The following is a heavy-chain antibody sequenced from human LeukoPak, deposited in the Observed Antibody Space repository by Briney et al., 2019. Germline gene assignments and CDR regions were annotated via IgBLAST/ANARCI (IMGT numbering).Heavy chain of an antibody. CDR1: GFTFSDYN. CDR3: TREQDREASATVVGDY. CDR2: ISRSGSTK. D-gene: IGHD4-23*01. V-gene: IGHV3-11*04. J-gene: IGHJ4*02. Sequence: AGGSLRLSCAASGFTFSDYNMRWIRQAPGKGLEWVSSISRSGSTKYYADSVKGRFTISRDNAKNSLFLQMNSLRAEDTAVYYCTREQDREASATVVGDYWGQGTLVTVSS.